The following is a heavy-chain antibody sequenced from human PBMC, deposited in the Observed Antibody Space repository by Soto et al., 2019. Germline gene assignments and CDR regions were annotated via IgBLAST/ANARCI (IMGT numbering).Heavy chain of an antibody. D-gene: IGHD4-17*01. V-gene: IGHV1-46*01. J-gene: IGHJ5*02. Sequence: ASVKVSCKASGYTSTTYYIHWVRQAPGQGLEWMGIIHPSGGITNYAQKFQGRVTMTRDTSTNTVYMELSSLRSDDTAVYYCARGQYGDYVPPFSWGQGTLVTVSS. CDR2: IHPSGGIT. CDR1: GYTSTTYY. CDR3: ARGQYGDYVPPFS.